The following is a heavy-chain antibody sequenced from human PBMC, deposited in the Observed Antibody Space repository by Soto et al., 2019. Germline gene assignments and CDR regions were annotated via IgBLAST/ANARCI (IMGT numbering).Heavy chain of an antibody. Sequence: PSETLSLTCAVSGGSISSGGYSWSWIRQPPGKGLEWIGYTYHSGSTYYNPSLKSRVTISVDRSKNQFSLKLSSVTAADTAVYYCARGMATRYYFDYWGQGTLVTVSS. D-gene: IGHD5-12*01. V-gene: IGHV4-30-2*01. CDR1: GGSISSGGYS. CDR3: ARGMATRYYFDY. J-gene: IGHJ4*02. CDR2: TYHSGST.